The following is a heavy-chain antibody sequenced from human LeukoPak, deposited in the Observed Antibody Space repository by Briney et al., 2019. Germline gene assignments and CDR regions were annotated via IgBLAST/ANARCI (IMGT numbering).Heavy chain of an antibody. Sequence: PSQTLSLTCTVSGGSISSGGYYWSWIRQHPGKGLERIGYIYYSGSTYYNPSLKSRVTISVDTSKNQFSLKLSSVTAADTAVYCCARGRAEFFGTYYFDYWGQGILVTVSS. CDR2: IYYSGST. V-gene: IGHV4-31*03. CDR1: GGSISSGGYY. D-gene: IGHD1-1*01. J-gene: IGHJ4*02. CDR3: ARGRAEFFGTYYFDY.